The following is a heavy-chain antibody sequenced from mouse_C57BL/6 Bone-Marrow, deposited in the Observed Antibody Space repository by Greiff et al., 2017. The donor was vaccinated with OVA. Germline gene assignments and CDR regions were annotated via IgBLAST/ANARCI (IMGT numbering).Heavy chain of an antibody. CDR2: ISRGGSYT. V-gene: IGHV5-6*01. CDR1: GFTFSSYG. J-gene: IGHJ2*01. Sequence: EVKLVESGGDLVKPGGSLKLSCAASGFTFSSYGMSWVRQTPDQRLEWVATISRGGSYTYYPDSVKGRFTFSRDNAKNTLYLHMSSVKSEDTALYYDARFYYGSSVFYFDYWGQGTTLTVSS. D-gene: IGHD1-1*01. CDR3: ARFYYGSSVFYFDY.